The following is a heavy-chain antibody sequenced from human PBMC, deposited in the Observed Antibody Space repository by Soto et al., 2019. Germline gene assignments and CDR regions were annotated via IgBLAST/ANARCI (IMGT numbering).Heavy chain of an antibody. CDR3: ARDPVVVVAATQRDAFDI. V-gene: IGHV3-7*01. CDR2: IKQDGSEK. J-gene: IGHJ3*02. D-gene: IGHD2-15*01. CDR1: GFTFSSYW. Sequence: GGSLRLSCAASGFTFSSYWMSWVRQAPGKGLEWVANIKQDGSEKYYVDSVKGRFTISRDNAKNSLNLQMNSLRAEDTAVYYCARDPVVVVAATQRDAFDIWGQGTMVTVSS.